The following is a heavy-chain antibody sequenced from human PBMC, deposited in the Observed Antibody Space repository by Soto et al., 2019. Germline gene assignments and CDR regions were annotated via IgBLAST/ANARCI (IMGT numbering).Heavy chain of an antibody. CDR1: GGTFSSYA. D-gene: IGHD3-22*01. CDR3: ARGPPYYYDSSGYCGY. CDR2: IIPIFGTA. V-gene: IGHV1-69*13. Sequence: SVKVSCKASGGTFSSYAISWVRQAPGQGLEWMGGIIPIFGTANYAQKFQGRVTITADESTSTAYMELSSLRSEDTAVYYCARGPPYYYDSSGYCGYWGPGTLVTVSS. J-gene: IGHJ4*02.